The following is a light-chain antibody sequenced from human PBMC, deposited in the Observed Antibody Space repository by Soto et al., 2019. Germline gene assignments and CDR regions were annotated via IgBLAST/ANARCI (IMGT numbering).Light chain of an antibody. V-gene: IGKV3-15*01. CDR3: QQSYT. J-gene: IGKJ2*01. Sequence: EVVITQAPATLYVSPGERVALSCRASQAVGYKLAWYQHKPGQAPRLLIYGASTRVTGIPTRFSGSGSGTEFTLTISSLQSEDFAIYYCQQSYTFGQGTKVDIK. CDR2: GAS. CDR1: QAVGYK.